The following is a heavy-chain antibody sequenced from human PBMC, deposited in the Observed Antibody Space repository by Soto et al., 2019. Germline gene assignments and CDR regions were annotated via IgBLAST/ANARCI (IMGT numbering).Heavy chain of an antibody. CDR3: ARVNGDYYYYGMDV. CDR1: GFTFSSYN. V-gene: IGHV3-48*02. Sequence: GGSLRLSCEASGFTFSSYNMNWVRQAPGKGLEWVSYISSSSSTIYYADSVQGRITISRDNAKNSLYLQMNSLRDEDTAVYYCARVNGDYYYYGMDVWGQGTTVTVSS. D-gene: IGHD4-17*01. CDR2: ISSSSSTI. J-gene: IGHJ6*02.